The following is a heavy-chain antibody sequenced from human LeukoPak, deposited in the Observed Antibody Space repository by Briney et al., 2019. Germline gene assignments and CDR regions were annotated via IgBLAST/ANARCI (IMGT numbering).Heavy chain of an antibody. D-gene: IGHD3-22*01. CDR3: AKDRPNFHENSGHYYRRDGDS. J-gene: IGHJ5*01. CDR2: MCGTAGCT. CDR1: GFTFYMYA. Sequence: PGGSLTLSCQASGFTFYMYAMSWVRQAPGKGLEWVASMCGTAGCTFYPDSVKGRFTISRDNSKNVLYLRMNSLTAEDTAIYYCAKDRPNFHENSGHYYRRDGDSWGQGTLVTASS. V-gene: IGHV3-23*01.